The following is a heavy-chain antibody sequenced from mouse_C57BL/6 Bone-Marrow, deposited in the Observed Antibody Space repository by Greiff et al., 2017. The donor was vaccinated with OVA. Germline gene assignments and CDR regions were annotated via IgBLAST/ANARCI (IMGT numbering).Heavy chain of an antibody. D-gene: IGHD2-2*01. CDR2: INPNNGGT. V-gene: IGHV1-26*01. CDR3: AREWFFAY. J-gene: IGHJ3*01. Sequence: VQLQQSGPELVKPGASVKISCKASGYTFTDYYMNWVKQSHGKSLEWIGDINPNNGGTSYNQKFKGKATLTVDKSSSTAYMELRSLTSEDSAVYYCAREWFFAYWGQGTLVTVSA. CDR1: GYTFTDYY.